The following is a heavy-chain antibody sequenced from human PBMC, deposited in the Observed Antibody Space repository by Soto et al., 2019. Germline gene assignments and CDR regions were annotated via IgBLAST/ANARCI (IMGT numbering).Heavy chain of an antibody. J-gene: IGHJ6*02. D-gene: IGHD1-26*01. CDR1: GYTFTSYA. Sequence: QVQLVQSGAEVKKPGASVKVSCKASGYTFTSYAMHWVRQAPGQRLEWMGWINAGNGNTKYSQKFQGRVTITMDTSGSTAYMELSSLRSEDTAVYYCARVIPPRYSGSYYGYYGMDVWGQGTTVTVSS. V-gene: IGHV1-3*01. CDR3: ARVIPPRYSGSYYGYYGMDV. CDR2: INAGNGNT.